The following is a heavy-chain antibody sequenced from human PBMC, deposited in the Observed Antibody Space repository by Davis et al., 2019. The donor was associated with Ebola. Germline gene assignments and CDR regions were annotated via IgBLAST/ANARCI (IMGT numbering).Heavy chain of an antibody. CDR3: ARAVAGPHNWFDP. J-gene: IGHJ5*02. V-gene: IGHV1-18*01. Sequence: AASVKVFCKASGGTFSSYAISWVRQAPGQGLEWMGWISAYNGNTNYAQKLQGRVTMTTDTSTSTAYMELRSLRSDDTAVYYCARAVAGPHNWFDPWGQGTLVTVSS. CDR2: ISAYNGNT. CDR1: GGTFSSYA. D-gene: IGHD6-19*01.